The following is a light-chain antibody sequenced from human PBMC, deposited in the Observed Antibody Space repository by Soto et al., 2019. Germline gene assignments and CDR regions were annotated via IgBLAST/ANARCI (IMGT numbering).Light chain of an antibody. CDR2: DAS. J-gene: IGKJ4*01. CDR3: QQRSNFLT. CDR1: QSVSSY. Sequence: EIVFTQSPATLSFSPGERATLSCRASQSVSSYLAWYQQKPGQAPRLLIYDASNRATGIPARFSGSGSGTDFTLTISSLEPEDFAVYYCQQRSNFLTFGGGTKVDI. V-gene: IGKV3-11*01.